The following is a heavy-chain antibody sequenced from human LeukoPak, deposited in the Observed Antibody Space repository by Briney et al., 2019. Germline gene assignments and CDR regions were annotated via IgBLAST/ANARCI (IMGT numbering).Heavy chain of an antibody. CDR1: GYTFTRYG. CDR2: ISAYNGNT. V-gene: IGHV1-18*01. D-gene: IGHD5-24*01. J-gene: IGHJ4*03. Sequence: ASVKVSCTGSGYTFTRYGISWVRQGPRQGLERMGWISAYNGNTNYAQKLQGRVTMTTDTSTSTAYMELRSLRSDDTAVYYCARGRNPRRDDYNDLWGQGTLVTVSS. CDR3: ARGRNPRRDDYNDL.